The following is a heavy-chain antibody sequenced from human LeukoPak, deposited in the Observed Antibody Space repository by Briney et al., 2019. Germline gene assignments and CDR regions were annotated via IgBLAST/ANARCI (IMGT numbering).Heavy chain of an antibody. CDR3: AVPHSEQWLPWPLDY. J-gene: IGHJ4*02. CDR2: IYYTGST. CDR1: GGSISSSSNY. D-gene: IGHD6-19*01. V-gene: IGHV4-39*01. Sequence: SETLSLTCTVSGGSISSSSNYWGWIRQPPGKGLEWIGSIYYTGSTYYNPSLKSRVTISVDTSKNQFSLKLSSVTAADTAVYYCAVPHSEQWLPWPLDYWGQGTLVTVSS.